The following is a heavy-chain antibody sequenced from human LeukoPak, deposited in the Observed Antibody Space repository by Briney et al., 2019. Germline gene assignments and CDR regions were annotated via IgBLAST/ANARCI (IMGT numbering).Heavy chain of an antibody. Sequence: PSETLSLTCAVSGYPISSGYYWGWIRQPPGKGLEWIGSIYYSGSTYYNPFLKSRVTISVDTSKNQFSLKLSSVTAADTAVYYCARLSRDGYTDDAFDIWGQGTMVTVSS. D-gene: IGHD5-24*01. CDR3: ARLSRDGYTDDAFDI. CDR1: GYPISSGYY. CDR2: IYYSGST. J-gene: IGHJ3*02. V-gene: IGHV4-38-2*01.